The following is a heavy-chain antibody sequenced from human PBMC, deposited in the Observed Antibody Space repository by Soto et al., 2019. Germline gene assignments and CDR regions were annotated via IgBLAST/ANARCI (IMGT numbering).Heavy chain of an antibody. D-gene: IGHD6-6*01. CDR3: ARVSTAARPDYYYGMDV. V-gene: IGHV6-1*01. CDR1: GDSVSSNSAA. Sequence: SQTLSLTCAISGDSVSSNSAAWNWIRQSPSRGLEWLGRTYYRSKWYNDYAVSVKSRITINPDTSKNQFSLQLNSVTPEDTAVYYCARVSTAARPDYYYGMDVWGQGTTVTVSS. J-gene: IGHJ6*02. CDR2: TYYRSKWYN.